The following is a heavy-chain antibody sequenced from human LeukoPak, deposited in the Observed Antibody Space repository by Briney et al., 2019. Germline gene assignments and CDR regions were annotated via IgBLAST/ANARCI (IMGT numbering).Heavy chain of an antibody. D-gene: IGHD5-18*01. CDR2: ISDDGNNK. J-gene: IGHJ4*02. CDR3: ARVLSPRYSYGYNY. Sequence: PGGSLRLSCAASGLTFSTYAMHWVRQAPGKGLEWVALISDDGNNKFYADSVKGRFTISRDNSKNTLYLQMRSTLYLQMNSLRVEDTAVYYCARVLSPRYSYGYNYWGQGTLVTVSS. CDR1: GLTFSTYA. V-gene: IGHV3-30-3*01.